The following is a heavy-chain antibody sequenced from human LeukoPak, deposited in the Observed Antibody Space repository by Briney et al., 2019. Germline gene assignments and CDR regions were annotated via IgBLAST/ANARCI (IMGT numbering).Heavy chain of an antibody. CDR3: ARDKGRAYSYGYVDY. Sequence: AAVKVSCKTSGYTFTTFGINWVRQAPGQGLEWMGWISPYNGNTNSAQKLQGRVTMTTDTSTNTAYMELRSLRSDDTAVYYCARDKGRAYSYGYVDYWGEGALVTVS. V-gene: IGHV1-18*01. CDR2: ISPYNGNT. D-gene: IGHD5-18*01. J-gene: IGHJ4*02. CDR1: GYTFTTFG.